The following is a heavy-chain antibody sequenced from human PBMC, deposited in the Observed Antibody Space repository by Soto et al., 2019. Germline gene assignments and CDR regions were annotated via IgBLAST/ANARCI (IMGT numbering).Heavy chain of an antibody. V-gene: IGHV4-59*01. J-gene: IGHJ5*02. CDR2: IYYSGRT. Sequence: QVQLQESGPGLVKPSETLSLTCTVSGGSISSYYWSWIRQPPGKGLEWIGYIYYSGRTNYNPSLKRRVTLSVDTSKNQFSLKLSSVTAADTAVYYCARGYCSSTSCYIWDNWFDPWGQGTLVTVSS. CDR1: GGSISSYY. D-gene: IGHD2-2*02. CDR3: ARGYCSSTSCYIWDNWFDP.